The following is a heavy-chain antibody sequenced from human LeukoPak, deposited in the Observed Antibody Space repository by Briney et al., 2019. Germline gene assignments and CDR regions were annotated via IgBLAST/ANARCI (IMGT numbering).Heavy chain of an antibody. D-gene: IGHD1-14*01. CDR3: ARWRGFTGSADENWFDP. J-gene: IGHJ5*02. V-gene: IGHV1-46*01. CDR1: GYTFTSYY. CDR2: INPSGGST. Sequence: ASVKVSCKASGYTFTSYYMHWVRQAPGQGLEWMGIINPSGGSTSYAQKFQGRVTMTRDTSTGTAYMEMRSLRSDDTAVYYCARWRGFTGSADENWFDPWGQGTLVTVSS.